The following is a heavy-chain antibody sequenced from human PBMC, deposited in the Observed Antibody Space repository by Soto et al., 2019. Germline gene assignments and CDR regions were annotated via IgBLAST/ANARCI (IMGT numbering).Heavy chain of an antibody. CDR3: ARGIKTGRRKIFDY. J-gene: IGHJ4*02. CDR1: GGSFSGYY. Sequence: SDTLSLTCAVYGGSFSGYYWSWIRQPPGKGLEWIGEINHSGSTNYNPSLKSRVTISVDTSKNQFSLKLSSVTAADTAVYYCARGIKTGRRKIFDYWGQGTLVTVSS. V-gene: IGHV4-34*01. D-gene: IGHD1-1*01. CDR2: INHSGST.